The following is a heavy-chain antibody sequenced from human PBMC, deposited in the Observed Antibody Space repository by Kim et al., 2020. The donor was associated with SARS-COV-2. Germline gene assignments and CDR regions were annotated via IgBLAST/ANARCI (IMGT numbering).Heavy chain of an antibody. Sequence: SETLSLTCTVSGGSISSYYWSWIRQPPGKGLEWIGYIYYSGSTNYNPSLKSRVTISVDTSKNQFSLKLSPVTAADTAVYYCARGWAWSWFDPWGQGTLVTVSS. J-gene: IGHJ5*02. CDR2: IYYSGST. CDR1: GGSISSYY. V-gene: IGHV4-59*08. D-gene: IGHD3-3*01. CDR3: ARGWAWSWFDP.